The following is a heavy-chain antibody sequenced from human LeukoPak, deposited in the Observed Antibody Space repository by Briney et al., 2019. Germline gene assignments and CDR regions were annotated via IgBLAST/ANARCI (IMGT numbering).Heavy chain of an antibody. D-gene: IGHD3-22*01. CDR1: GYTFTGYY. V-gene: IGHV1-2*02. J-gene: IGHJ5*02. Sequence: ASVKVSCKASGYTFTGYYMHWVRQAPGQGLEWMGWINPNSGGTNYAQKFQGRVTMTRDTSISTAYMELSRLRSDDTAVYYCARAEHSSGYYHPWNPDWFDPWGQGTLVTVSS. CDR2: INPNSGGT. CDR3: ARAEHSSGYYHPWNPDWFDP.